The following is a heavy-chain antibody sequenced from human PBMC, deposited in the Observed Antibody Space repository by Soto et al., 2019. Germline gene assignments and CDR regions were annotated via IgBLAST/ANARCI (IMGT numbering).Heavy chain of an antibody. V-gene: IGHV4-39*01. CDR2: VYYTGTT. D-gene: IGHD2-2*01. CDR3: ARNWNLALVPAAYFDS. CDR1: NFSVLTSIYY. J-gene: IGHJ4*02. Sequence: SETLSLTCTVSNFSVLTSIYYWAWIRQPPGKGLEWVGTVYYTGTTYYNPSLQSRVTISIDTSKNQFSLSLNSVTAADTAVYYCARNWNLALVPAAYFDSWGQGTLVTVSS.